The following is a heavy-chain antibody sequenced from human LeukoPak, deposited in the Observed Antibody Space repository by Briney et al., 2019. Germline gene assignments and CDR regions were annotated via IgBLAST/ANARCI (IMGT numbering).Heavy chain of an antibody. CDR1: GGSLSDYY. Sequence: SETLSLTCTASGGSLSDYYWSWIPQPPRKGLGWIGFVSYSGRTKYNPSLASRVTISVDKSKKQCSLRLSSLSPAHTAVYYCARYYYYESSGLSPGADYWGQGTQVTVSS. CDR2: VSYSGRT. J-gene: IGHJ4*02. V-gene: IGHV4-59*01. CDR3: ARYYYYESSGLSPGADY. D-gene: IGHD3-22*01.